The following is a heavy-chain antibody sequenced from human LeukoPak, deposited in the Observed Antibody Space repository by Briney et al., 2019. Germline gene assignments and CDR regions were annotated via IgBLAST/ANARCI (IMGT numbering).Heavy chain of an antibody. CDR2: IKQDGSDK. D-gene: IGHD3-22*01. CDR3: AKSDYYDSSGHPSSFEY. J-gene: IGHJ4*02. CDR1: GFTFSTYW. Sequence: GGSLRLSCAASGFTFSTYWMTWVRQAPGKGLEWVANIKQDGSDKYYVDSVKGRFTISRDNAKNSLYLQMNSLRAEDTAVYYCAKSDYYDSSGHPSSFEYWGQGTLVTVSS. V-gene: IGHV3-7*01.